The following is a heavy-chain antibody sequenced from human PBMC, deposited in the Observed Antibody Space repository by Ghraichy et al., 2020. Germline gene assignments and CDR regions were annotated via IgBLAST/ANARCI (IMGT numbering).Heavy chain of an antibody. Sequence: GESLNTSCVASGFPFSDYSMNWVRQAPGKGLEWVSSIDLTSSYIYYADSLKGRFTISRDNARNSLYLQMNSLRAEDTAVYYCARDRLPLNGDFVSWGQGSLVTVSS. J-gene: IGHJ5*01. CDR2: IDLTSSYI. CDR1: GFPFSDYS. V-gene: IGHV3-21*01. CDR3: ARDRLPLNGDFVS. D-gene: IGHD2-21*02.